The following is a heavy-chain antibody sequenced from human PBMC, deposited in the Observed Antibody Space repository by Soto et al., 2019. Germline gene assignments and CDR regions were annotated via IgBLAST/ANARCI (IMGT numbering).Heavy chain of an antibody. V-gene: IGHV3-23*01. CDR2: ISRDGDSA. CDR3: AKTRGLPSAFDP. CDR1: GFTFSDHA. Sequence: PGGSLTLSCAASGFTFSDHAMGWVRQAPGEGLEWVSTISRDGDSAYFAVSVKGRFTISRDNSKNTLHLQMNSLRVGDTAVYFCAKTRGLPSAFDPWGQGSLFTVSS. D-gene: IGHD3-3*02. J-gene: IGHJ5*02.